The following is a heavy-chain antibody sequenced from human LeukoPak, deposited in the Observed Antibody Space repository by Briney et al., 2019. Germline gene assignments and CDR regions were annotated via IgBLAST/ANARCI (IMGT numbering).Heavy chain of an antibody. CDR2: ISSDGSST. J-gene: IGHJ4*02. CDR3: GTPVRYHVGN. Sequence: PGGSLRLSCAASGFTFSNYWIQWIRQVPGKGLVWVSRISSDGSSTSYADSVKGRFTISRDNAKNTLYLQMNSQRGEDTAVYYGGTPVRYHVGNWGQGTLVTVSS. V-gene: IGHV3-74*01. CDR1: GFTFSNYW. D-gene: IGHD3-9*01.